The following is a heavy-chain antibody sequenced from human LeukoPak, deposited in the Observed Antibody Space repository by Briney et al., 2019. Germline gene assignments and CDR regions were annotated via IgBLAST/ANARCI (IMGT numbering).Heavy chain of an antibody. V-gene: IGHV3-43*02. CDR3: ARDHIGSYGSEYFQH. D-gene: IGHD5-18*01. CDR2: ISGDGGNT. CDR1: GFTFDDYA. J-gene: IGHJ1*01. Sequence: GGSLRLSCAASGFTFDDYAMHWVRQAPGKGLEWVSLISGDGGNTYYADSVKGRFTISRDNAKNSLYLQMNSLRAEDTAVYYCARDHIGSYGSEYFQHWGQGTLVTVSS.